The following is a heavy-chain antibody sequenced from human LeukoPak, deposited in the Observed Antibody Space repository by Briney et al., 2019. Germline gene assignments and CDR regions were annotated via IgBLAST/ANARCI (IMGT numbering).Heavy chain of an antibody. CDR3: ARVVANYYGSGSPTGYFDY. CDR2: IYYSGST. J-gene: IGHJ4*02. V-gene: IGHV4-30-4*01. Sequence: SETLSLTCTVSGGSISSGDYYWSWIRQPPGKGLEWIGYIYYSGSTYYNPSLKSRVTISVDTSKNQFSLKLSSVTAADTAVYYCARVVANYYGSGSPTGYFDYWSQGTLVTVSS. CDR1: GGSISSGDYY. D-gene: IGHD3-10*01.